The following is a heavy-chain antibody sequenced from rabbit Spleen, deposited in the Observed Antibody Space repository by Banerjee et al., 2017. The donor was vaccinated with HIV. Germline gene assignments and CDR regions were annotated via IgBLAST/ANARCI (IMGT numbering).Heavy chain of an antibody. Sequence: QSLEESGGDLVKPEGSLTLTCTASGFSFSSHLYMCWVRQAPGKGLELIACIYAGSSGRVYYASWAKGRFTISKTSSTTVTLQMTSLTAADTATYFCARDGYTNGDYHRYFNLWGPGTLVTVS. V-gene: IGHV1S40*01. J-gene: IGHJ4*01. CDR2: IYAGSSGRV. D-gene: IGHD2-1*01. CDR1: GFSFSSHLY. CDR3: ARDGYTNGDYHRYFNL.